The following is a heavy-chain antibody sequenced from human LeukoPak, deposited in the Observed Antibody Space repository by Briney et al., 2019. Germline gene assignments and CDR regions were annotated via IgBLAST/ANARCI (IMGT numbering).Heavy chain of an antibody. J-gene: IGHJ4*02. D-gene: IGHD4-17*01. CDR1: GFTVSSNY. V-gene: IGHV3-53*01. CDR2: IYSGGSI. CDR3: ARDPDGDLYFDY. Sequence: GGSLRLSCAASGFTVSSNYMSWVRQAPGKGLEWVSVIYSGGSIYYADSAKGRFTISRDNSKNTLYLQMNSLRAEDTAVYYSARDPDGDLYFDYWGQGTLVTVSS.